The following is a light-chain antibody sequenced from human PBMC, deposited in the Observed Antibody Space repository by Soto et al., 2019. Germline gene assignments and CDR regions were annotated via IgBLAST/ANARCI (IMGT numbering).Light chain of an antibody. Sequence: EFLLTQSPGTLSLYTGERTTLSCRASQSVNNNYLGWYQQKPGQAPRLLIYGASSRATGIPDRFSGSGSGTDFTLTISRLEPEDFAVYYCQQYGDSPLTFGGGTKVDIK. CDR3: QQYGDSPLT. V-gene: IGKV3-20*01. J-gene: IGKJ4*01. CDR2: GAS. CDR1: QSVNNNY.